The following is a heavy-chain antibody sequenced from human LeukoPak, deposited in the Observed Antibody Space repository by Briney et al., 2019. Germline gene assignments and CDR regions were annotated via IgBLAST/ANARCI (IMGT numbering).Heavy chain of an antibody. CDR1: GYTFTSYG. CDR2: ISAYNGNT. J-gene: IGHJ6*02. CDR3: ASPYNSSSYYYGMDV. D-gene: IGHD6-6*01. Sequence: ASVKVSCKASGYTFTSYGISWVRQAPGQGLEWMGWISAYNGNTNYAQKLQGRVTMTTDTSTSTAYMELSSLRSEDTAVYYCASPYNSSSYYYGMDVWGQGTTVTVSS. V-gene: IGHV1-18*01.